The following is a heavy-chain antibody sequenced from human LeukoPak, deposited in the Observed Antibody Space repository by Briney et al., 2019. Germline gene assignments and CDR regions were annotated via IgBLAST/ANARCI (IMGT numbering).Heavy chain of an antibody. D-gene: IGHD3-22*01. CDR2: LSATGGRT. CDR1: EVSFSTYA. CDR3: VKRPEYESGDYPFEH. J-gene: IGHJ4*02. Sequence: GGSPRLSCAASEVSFSTYARNWLMSWVRQAPGKGLEWVSTLSATGGRTYYTDSVKGGFTISRDSSKNTLYLQMNSLRAEDTAVYYCVKRPEYESGDYPFEHWGQGSEDAVSA. V-gene: IGHV3-23*01.